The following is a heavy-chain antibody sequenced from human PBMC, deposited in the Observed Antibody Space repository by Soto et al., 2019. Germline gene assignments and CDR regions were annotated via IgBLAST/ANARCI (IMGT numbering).Heavy chain of an antibody. CDR2: INHSGRV. CDR3: STRAYDTNGYYRFDP. D-gene: IGHD3-22*01. J-gene: IGHJ5*01. V-gene: IGHV4-34*01. CDR1: CGSFSGHS. Sequence: SETLSLTCAVYCGSFSGHSWTWIRQSPGKGLEWIGDINHSGRVNYSPSLKSRVTISLDTSRNQFSLTLSAVTAADTAMYYCSTRAYDTNGYYRFDPWGQGTLVTVSS.